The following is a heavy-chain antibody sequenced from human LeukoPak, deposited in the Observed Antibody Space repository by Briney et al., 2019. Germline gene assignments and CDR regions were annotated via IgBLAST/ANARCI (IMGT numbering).Heavy chain of an antibody. CDR1: GFTFSSSD. Sequence: PGGSLRLSCAASGFTFSSSDMHWVRQAPGKGLEWVAFIRYDGNNKYYADSVKGRLTITRDNSKNTLYLQMNSLRAEDTAVYYCAKDNRVAQWLAWGHYYYYYMDVWGKGTTVTISS. D-gene: IGHD6-19*01. CDR3: AKDNRVAQWLAWGHYYYYYMDV. V-gene: IGHV3-30*02. J-gene: IGHJ6*03. CDR2: IRYDGNNK.